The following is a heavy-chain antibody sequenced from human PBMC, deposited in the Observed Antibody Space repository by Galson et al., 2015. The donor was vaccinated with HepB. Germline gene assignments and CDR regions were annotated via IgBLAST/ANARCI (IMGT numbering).Heavy chain of an antibody. Sequence: SLRLSCAASGLTFSSYWMSWVRQAPGKGLEWVANIKQDGSEKYYVDSVKGRFTISRDNAKNSLYLQMNSLRAEDTAVYYCARDLEYSSGWRASDYWGQGTLVTVSS. CDR1: GLTFSSYW. CDR3: ARDLEYSSGWRASDY. V-gene: IGHV3-7*03. J-gene: IGHJ4*02. CDR2: IKQDGSEK. D-gene: IGHD6-19*01.